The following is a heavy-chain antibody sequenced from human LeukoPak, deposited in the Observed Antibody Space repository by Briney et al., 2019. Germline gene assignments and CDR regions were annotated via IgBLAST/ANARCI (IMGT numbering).Heavy chain of an antibody. CDR3: ATSPVLLWFGPYYFDY. V-gene: IGHV3-23*01. Sequence: PGGSLRLSCAASGFTFSSYAMSWVRQAPGKGLEWVSAISGSGGSTYYADSVKGRFTISRDNSKNTLYLQMNSLRAEDTAVYYCATSPVLLWFGPYYFDYWGQGTLVTVSS. J-gene: IGHJ4*02. CDR1: GFTFSSYA. CDR2: ISGSGGST. D-gene: IGHD3-10*01.